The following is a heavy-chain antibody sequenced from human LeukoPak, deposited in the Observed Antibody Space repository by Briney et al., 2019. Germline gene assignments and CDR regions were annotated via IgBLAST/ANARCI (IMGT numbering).Heavy chain of an antibody. J-gene: IGHJ4*02. V-gene: IGHV3-7*01. CDR2: ISPDGSDK. Sequence: GGSLRLSCVASGFTFSTYWMNWVRQAPGKGLERVGTISPDGSDKYYVDSVKGRFTISRDNAKTSLYLQISSLRADDTALYFCARGIVVVVGASDHFDYWGQGTLITVSS. D-gene: IGHD2-15*01. CDR1: GFTFSTYW. CDR3: ARGIVVVVGASDHFDY.